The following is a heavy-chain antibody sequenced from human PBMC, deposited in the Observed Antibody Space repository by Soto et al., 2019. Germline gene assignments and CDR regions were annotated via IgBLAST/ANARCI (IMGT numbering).Heavy chain of an antibody. Sequence: PXETLSLPFAVYGGSFSGYYWSWIRQPPGKGLDWIGEINHSGSTNYNPSLKSRVTISVDTSKNQFSLKLSSVTAADTAVYYCARRTIKLLWFGELLSGDAFDIWGQGTMVTVSS. D-gene: IGHD3-10*01. CDR3: ARRTIKLLWFGELLSGDAFDI. J-gene: IGHJ3*02. CDR2: INHSGST. CDR1: GGSFSGYY. V-gene: IGHV4-34*01.